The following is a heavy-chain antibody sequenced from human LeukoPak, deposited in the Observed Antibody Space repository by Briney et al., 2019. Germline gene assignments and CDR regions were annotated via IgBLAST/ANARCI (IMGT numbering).Heavy chain of an antibody. D-gene: IGHD6-13*01. CDR2: IRSRANSYAT. Sequence: PGGSLRLSCAASGFTFSGSAMHWVRQASGKGLEWVGRIRSRANSYATAYAASARGRFTISRDDSKNTAYLQMNSLNTEDTAVYYSTKGSAAAGSNNWFDPWGQGTLVTVSS. V-gene: IGHV3-73*01. CDR1: GFTFSGSA. CDR3: TKGSAAAGSNNWFDP. J-gene: IGHJ5*02.